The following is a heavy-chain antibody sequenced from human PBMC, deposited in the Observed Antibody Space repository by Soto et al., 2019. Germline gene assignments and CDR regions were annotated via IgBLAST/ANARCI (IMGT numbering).Heavy chain of an antibody. J-gene: IGHJ6*02. Sequence: QVQLVQSGAEVKKPGASVKVSCKASGYTFTSYAIHWVRQAPGQRLEWMGRINAGNGNTKYSQKFQGRVTITRDTSAGTAYMELTSLRSEDTAVYYCARIPGSGGMDVWGQGTTVTVSS. CDR2: INAGNGNT. V-gene: IGHV1-3*01. CDR1: GYTFTSYA. CDR3: ARIPGSGGMDV. D-gene: IGHD6-19*01.